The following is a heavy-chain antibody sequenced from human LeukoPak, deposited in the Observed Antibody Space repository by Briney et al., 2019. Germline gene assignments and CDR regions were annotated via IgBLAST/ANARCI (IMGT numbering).Heavy chain of an antibody. CDR3: ARDRLGFRGGGYFDY. J-gene: IGHJ4*02. D-gene: IGHD4-23*01. Sequence: PSETLSLTCTVSGGSISSSSYYWGWIRQPPGKGLEWIGSTSGSDNYNPSLKSRVTISVDTSKNQFSLKLSSVTAADTAVYYCARDRLGFRGGGYFDYWGQGTLVTVSS. CDR1: GGSISSSSYY. V-gene: IGHV4-39*07. CDR2: TSGSD.